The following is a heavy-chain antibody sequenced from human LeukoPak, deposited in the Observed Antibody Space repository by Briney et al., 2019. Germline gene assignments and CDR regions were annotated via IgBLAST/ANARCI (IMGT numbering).Heavy chain of an antibody. V-gene: IGHV4-4*07. CDR1: GGSISSYY. Sequence: PSETLSLTCTVSGGSISSYYWSWIRQPAGKGLEWIGRIHTSGSTNYNPSLKSRVTMSVDTSKNQFSLKLSSVTAAGTAVYYCARDRPPGAVAGTRHYYYYMDVWGTGTTVTVSS. J-gene: IGHJ6*03. CDR2: IHTSGST. D-gene: IGHD6-19*01. CDR3: ARDRPPGAVAGTRHYYYYMDV.